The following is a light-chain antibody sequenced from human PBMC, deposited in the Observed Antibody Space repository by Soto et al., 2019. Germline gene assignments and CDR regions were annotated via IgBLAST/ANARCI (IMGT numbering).Light chain of an antibody. CDR2: GAS. Sequence: EIVVTQSPGTLSLSPGERATLSCRASQSVSSSYLAWYQQKPGQAPRLLIYGASSRATGIPARCSGSGSGTVFTLTISSLEPEDFAVYYCQQYGSSPLTFGGGTKVEIK. CDR1: QSVSSSY. J-gene: IGKJ4*01. CDR3: QQYGSSPLT. V-gene: IGKV3-20*01.